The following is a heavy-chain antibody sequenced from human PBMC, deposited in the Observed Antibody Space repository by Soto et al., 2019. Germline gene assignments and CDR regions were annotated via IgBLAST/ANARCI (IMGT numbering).Heavy chain of an antibody. V-gene: IGHV4-30-4*01. CDR2: IYYSGST. D-gene: IGHD1-26*01. CDR1: GGSISSGDYY. J-gene: IGHJ4*02. CDR3: ARIGGSYPSVSYFDY. Sequence: SETLSLTCTVSGGSISSGDYYWSWIRQPPGKGLEWIGYIYYSGSTYYNPSLKSRVTISVDTPKNQFSLKLSSVTAADTAVYYCARIGGSYPSVSYFDYWGQGTLVTVSS.